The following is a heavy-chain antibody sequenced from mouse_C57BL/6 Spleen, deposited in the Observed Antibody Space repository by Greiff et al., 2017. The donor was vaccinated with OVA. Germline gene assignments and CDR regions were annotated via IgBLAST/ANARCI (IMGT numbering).Heavy chain of an antibody. CDR2: INPNNGGT. CDR1: GYTFTDYY. V-gene: IGHV1-26*01. J-gene: IGHJ4*01. Sequence: VQLQQSGPELVKPGASVKISCKASGYTFTDYYMHWVKQSHGKSLEWIGDINPNNGGTSYNQKFKGKATLTVDKSSSTAYMELRSLTSEDSAVYYCARVAGYYAMDYWGQGTSVTVSS. CDR3: ARVAGYYAMDY.